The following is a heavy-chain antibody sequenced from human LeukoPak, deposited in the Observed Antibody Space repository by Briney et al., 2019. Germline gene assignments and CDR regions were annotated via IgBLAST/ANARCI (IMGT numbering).Heavy chain of an antibody. CDR1: GFTFSSYD. Sequence: GSLRLSCAASGFTFSSYDMHWVRQAPGKGLEWLAFIRYDGSYQYYADSVKGRFTISRDNSENTLYLQMNSLRAEDTAVYYCATPKADYYPFDYWGQGTLVTVSS. CDR3: ATPKADYYPFDY. CDR2: IRYDGSYQ. V-gene: IGHV3-30*02. D-gene: IGHD3-22*01. J-gene: IGHJ4*02.